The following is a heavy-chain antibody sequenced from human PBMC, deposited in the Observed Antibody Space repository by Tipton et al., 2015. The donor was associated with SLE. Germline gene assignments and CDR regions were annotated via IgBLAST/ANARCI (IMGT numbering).Heavy chain of an antibody. Sequence: SLRLSCAASGFTFNNYGMHWVRQAPGKGLEWVAFMCYDETKKYYADPVKGRFTISRDNSKNTLFLQMNSLRVEDTAVYYCTKGGGPTRPDYYYGMDVWGQGTAVTVSS. V-gene: IGHV3-30*02. D-gene: IGHD6-6*01. J-gene: IGHJ6*02. CDR3: TKGGGPTRPDYYYGMDV. CDR1: GFTFNNYG. CDR2: MCYDETKK.